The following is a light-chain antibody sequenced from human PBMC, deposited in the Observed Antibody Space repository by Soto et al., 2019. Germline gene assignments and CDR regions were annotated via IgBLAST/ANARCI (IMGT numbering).Light chain of an antibody. V-gene: IGKV3D-7*01. Sequence: EVVLTQSPATLSLSPGEGATLSCRASQSISSSYLSWYQQKPGQAPRLLIYGASTRATGIPARFSGSGRGSGTDFTLTISSLQPEDFAVYYCQQYGNSPCTFGHGTKVEIK. J-gene: IGKJ1*01. CDR3: QQYGNSPCT. CDR2: GAS. CDR1: QSISSSY.